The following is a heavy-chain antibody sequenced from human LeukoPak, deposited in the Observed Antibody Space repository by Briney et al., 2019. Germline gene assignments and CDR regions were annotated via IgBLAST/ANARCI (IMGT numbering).Heavy chain of an antibody. CDR3: AASNYYDSSGSF. J-gene: IGHJ4*02. CDR1: GFTFSSYG. V-gene: IGHV3-30*03. Sequence: GRSLRLSCAASGFTFSSYGMHWVRQAPGKGLEWVAVISYDGSNKYYADSVKGRFTISRDNSKNTLYLQMNSLRAEDTAVYYCAASNYYDSSGSFWGQGTLVTVSS. CDR2: ISYDGSNK. D-gene: IGHD3-22*01.